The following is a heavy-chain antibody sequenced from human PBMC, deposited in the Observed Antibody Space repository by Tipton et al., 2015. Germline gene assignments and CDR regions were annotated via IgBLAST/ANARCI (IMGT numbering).Heavy chain of an antibody. CDR2: IQYSGST. CDR3: ARIRGRYVMDY. J-gene: IGHJ4*02. Sequence: TLSLTCSVSSDSISKYYWSWIRQPPGKELEWIGYIQYSGSTNYNPSLKSRVTMSVDKSKNHFSLKLSSVTAADTAVYYCARIRGRYVMDYWGQGTLVTVSS. D-gene: IGHD3-16*01. CDR1: SDSISKYY. V-gene: IGHV4-59*12.